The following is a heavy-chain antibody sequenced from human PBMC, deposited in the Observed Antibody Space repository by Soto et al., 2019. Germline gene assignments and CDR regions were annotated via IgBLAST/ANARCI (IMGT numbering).Heavy chain of an antibody. CDR2: ISTYNGNR. V-gene: IGHV1-18*01. CDR1: GYSFTDYN. Sequence: QVKLVQSGGEVRKPGASVKVSCKASGYSFTDYNIGWVRQAPGKGLEWLGWISTYNGNRNYAQKFKGRVTMTPDTSRNTAEMELRGLRPDDTANYYCAREVGGTFFEAFETWGQGTRVTISS. J-gene: IGHJ3*02. D-gene: IGHD3-16*01. CDR3: AREVGGTFFEAFET.